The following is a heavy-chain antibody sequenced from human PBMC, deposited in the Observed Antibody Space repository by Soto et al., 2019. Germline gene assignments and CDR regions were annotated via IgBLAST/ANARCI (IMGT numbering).Heavy chain of an antibody. CDR3: ARAWAAGAGCANWFAR. V-gene: IGHV4-31*03. Sequence: QLQLQESGPGLVEPSQTLSLTCTVSGGSISGVGYYWGWLRPHPGKGREWIGYIHHSGTTYYNPSRKRRLTISADTSKTQSSRKLSSVTAADTAMYYCARAWAAGAGCANWFARWGQGTLVNVSS. D-gene: IGHD1-26*01. CDR2: IHHSGTT. CDR1: GGSISGVGYY. J-gene: IGHJ5*02.